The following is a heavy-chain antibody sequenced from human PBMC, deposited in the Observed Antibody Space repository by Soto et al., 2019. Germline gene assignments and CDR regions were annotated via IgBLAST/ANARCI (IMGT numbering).Heavy chain of an antibody. CDR2: VANNGRT. CDR3: ARGGYGSYLDY. Sequence: QVHLQESGPGLLKPSETLSLTCTDSGVSMTTYGKPWGAYWSWVRQTPGKGLEWIAYVANNGRTECRPSFQRRGTISLDSSQNHFSLRLRSVTAADTAVYFCARGGYGSYLDYWGQGILVTVSS. CDR1: GVSMTTYGKPWGAY. V-gene: IGHV4-61*03. J-gene: IGHJ4*02. D-gene: IGHD5-18*01.